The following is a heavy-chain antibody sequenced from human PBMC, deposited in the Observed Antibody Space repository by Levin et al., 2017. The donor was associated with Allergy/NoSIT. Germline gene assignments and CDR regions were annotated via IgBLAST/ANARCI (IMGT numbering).Heavy chain of an antibody. J-gene: IGHJ4*02. V-gene: IGHV3-30*18. CDR2: ISYDGSNK. Sequence: PGGSLRLSCAASGFTFSSYGMHWVRQAPGKGLEWVAVISYDGSNKYYADSVKGRFTISRDNSKNTLYLQMNSLRAEDTAVYYCAKSNIAYYYGSGSPSDYWGQGTLVTVSS. D-gene: IGHD3-10*01. CDR3: AKSNIAYYYGSGSPSDY. CDR1: GFTFSSYG.